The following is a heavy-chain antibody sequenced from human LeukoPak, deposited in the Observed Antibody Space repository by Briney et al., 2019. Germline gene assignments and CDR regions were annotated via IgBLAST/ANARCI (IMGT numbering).Heavy chain of an antibody. CDR1: GGSISSYY. Sequence: PSETLSLTCTVSGGSISSYYWSWIRQPPGKGLEWIGYIYYSGSTNYNPSLKSRVTISVDTSKNQFSLKLSSVTAADTAVYYCARDGRVGSGWSTFDYWGQGTLVTVSS. J-gene: IGHJ4*02. CDR3: ARDGRVGSGWSTFDY. V-gene: IGHV4-59*01. D-gene: IGHD6-19*01. CDR2: IYYSGST.